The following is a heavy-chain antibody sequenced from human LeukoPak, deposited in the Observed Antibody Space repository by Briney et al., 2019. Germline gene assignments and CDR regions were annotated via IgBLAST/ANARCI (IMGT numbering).Heavy chain of an antibody. CDR3: VKSYSGWTGQS. CDR2: IHGGGTT. Sequence: PGGSLRLSCAASGFSVRSNYMSWVRQAPGKRLESVAVIHGGGTTLYADSVKGRFTTSRDDSKNTLSLQTNSLRDEDTALYYCVKSYSGWTGQSWGQGTQVTVSS. J-gene: IGHJ5*02. V-gene: IGHV3-66*01. D-gene: IGHD6-19*01. CDR1: GFSVRSNY.